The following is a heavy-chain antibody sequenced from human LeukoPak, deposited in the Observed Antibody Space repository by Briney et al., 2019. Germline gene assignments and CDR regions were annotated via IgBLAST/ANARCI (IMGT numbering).Heavy chain of an antibody. J-gene: IGHJ3*02. D-gene: IGHD3-9*01. CDR3: ARDGPGAGRYFDWLLSDDAFDI. CDR2: INWNGGRT. V-gene: IGHV3-20*04. Sequence: GGSLRLSCAASGFTFDDYGMSWVRQAPGKGLEWVSGINWNGGRTGYADSVKGRFTISRDNAKNSLYLQMNSLRAEDTALYYCARDGPGAGRYFDWLLSDDAFDIWGQGTMVTVSS. CDR1: GFTFDDYG.